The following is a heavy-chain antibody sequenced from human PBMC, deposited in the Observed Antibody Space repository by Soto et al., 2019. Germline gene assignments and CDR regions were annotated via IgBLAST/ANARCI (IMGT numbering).Heavy chain of an antibody. J-gene: IGHJ5*02. CDR1: GFTFSSYS. V-gene: IGHV3-48*02. D-gene: IGHD3-22*01. Sequence: GGSLRLSCAASGFTFSSYSMNWVRQAPGKGLEWVSYISSSSSTVYYADSVKGRFTISTDNAKNSLYLQMNSLRDEDTAVYYCAREAIGLNWIDPWGQRTLVTVSS. CDR3: AREAIGLNWIDP. CDR2: ISSSSSTV.